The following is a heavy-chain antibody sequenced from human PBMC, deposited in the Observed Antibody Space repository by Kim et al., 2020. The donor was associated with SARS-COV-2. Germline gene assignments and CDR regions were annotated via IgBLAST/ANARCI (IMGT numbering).Heavy chain of an antibody. J-gene: IGHJ6*02. Sequence: GGSLRLSCAASRFAFSSYAMNWVRQVPGKGLEWVSAIGTSGSDTYYADSVKGRFFISRDNSKSTLFLQMNRLRAEDTAVYFCGAYLSAPMDYNGVDVWGQGTTVTVAS. CDR2: IGTSGSDT. CDR3: GAYLSAPMDYNGVDV. D-gene: IGHD2-2*01. V-gene: IGHV3-23*05. CDR1: RFAFSSYA.